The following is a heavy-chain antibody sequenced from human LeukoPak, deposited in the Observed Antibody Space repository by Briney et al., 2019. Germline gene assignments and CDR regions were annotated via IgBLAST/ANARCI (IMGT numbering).Heavy chain of an antibody. J-gene: IGHJ4*02. Sequence: GASVKVSCKASGYTFTSYDINWVRRATGQGLEWMGWTNPNSGNTGYAQKFQGRVTMTRDTSTSTVYMEVSSLRSEDTAVYYCARGADHLTYYDYVWGSYRYTYFDYWGQGTLVTVSS. D-gene: IGHD3-16*02. CDR3: ARGADHLTYYDYVWGSYRYTYFDY. CDR2: TNPNSGNT. CDR1: GYTFTSYD. V-gene: IGHV1-8*02.